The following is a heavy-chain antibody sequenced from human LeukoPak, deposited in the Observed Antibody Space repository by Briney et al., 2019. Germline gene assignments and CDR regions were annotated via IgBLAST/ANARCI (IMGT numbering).Heavy chain of an antibody. Sequence: SVKVSCKASGGTFSSYAISWVRQAPGQGLEWMGGIIPIFGTANYAQKFQGRVTITADESTSTAYMELSSLRSEDTAVYYCARARYSSGWYAGGSWFDPWGQGTLVTVSS. CDR1: GGTFSSYA. CDR2: IIPIFGTA. CDR3: ARARYSSGWYAGGSWFDP. J-gene: IGHJ5*02. D-gene: IGHD6-19*01. V-gene: IGHV1-69*13.